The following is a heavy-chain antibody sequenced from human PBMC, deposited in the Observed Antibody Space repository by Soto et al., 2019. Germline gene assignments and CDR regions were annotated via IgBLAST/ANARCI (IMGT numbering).Heavy chain of an antibody. CDR3: ARANRYSSSWYLPASFDY. CDR1: GGSISSYY. J-gene: IGHJ4*02. V-gene: IGHV4-59*01. D-gene: IGHD6-13*01. Sequence: QVQLQESGPGLVKPSETLSLTCTVSGGSISSYYWSWIRQPPGKGLEWIGYIYYSGSTNYNPSLKSRVTISVDTSKNQFSLKLSSVTAADTAVYYCARANRYSSSWYLPASFDYWGQGTLVTVSS. CDR2: IYYSGST.